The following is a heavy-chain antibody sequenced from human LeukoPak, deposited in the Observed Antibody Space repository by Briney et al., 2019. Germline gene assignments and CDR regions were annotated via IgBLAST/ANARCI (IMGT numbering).Heavy chain of an antibody. CDR3: AREFDTAMGT. J-gene: IGHJ4*02. Sequence: SETLSLTCAVYGGSFSGYYWSWIRQPPGKGLEWIGEINHSGSTNYNPSLKSRVTISVDTSKNQFSLQLNSVTPEDTAVYYCAREFDTAMGTWGQGTLVTVSS. V-gene: IGHV4-34*01. CDR2: INHSGST. D-gene: IGHD5-18*01. CDR1: GGSFSGYY.